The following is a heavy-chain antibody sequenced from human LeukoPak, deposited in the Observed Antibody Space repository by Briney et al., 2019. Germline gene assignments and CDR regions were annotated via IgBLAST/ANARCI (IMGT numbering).Heavy chain of an antibody. CDR1: GYTFIGYY. CDR2: INPNSGGT. Sequence: ASVKVSCKASGYTFIGYYMHWVRQAPGQGLEWMGWINPNSGGTNYAQKFQGRVTMTRDTSISTAYMELSRLRSDDTAVYYCARSRTTTVVTSPYYWGQGTLVTVSS. D-gene: IGHD4-23*01. V-gene: IGHV1-2*02. CDR3: ARSRTTTVVTSPYY. J-gene: IGHJ4*02.